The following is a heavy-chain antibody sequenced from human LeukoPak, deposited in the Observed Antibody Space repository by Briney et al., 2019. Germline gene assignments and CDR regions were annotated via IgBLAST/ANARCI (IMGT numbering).Heavy chain of an antibody. D-gene: IGHD3-22*01. CDR3: ARGPITTGSHFDY. Sequence: ASVKVSCKASGGTFSSYAISWVRQAPGQGLEWMGGIIPIFGTANYAQKFQGRVTITADESTSKAYMELSSLRSEDTAVYYCARGPITTGSHFDYWGQGTLVTVSS. CDR2: IIPIFGTA. CDR1: GGTFSSYA. V-gene: IGHV1-69*13. J-gene: IGHJ4*02.